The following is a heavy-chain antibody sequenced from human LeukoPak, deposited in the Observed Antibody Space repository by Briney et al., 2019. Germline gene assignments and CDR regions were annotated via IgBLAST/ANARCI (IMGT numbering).Heavy chain of an antibody. CDR2: INPNSGGT. V-gene: IGHV1-2*02. D-gene: IGHD5-12*01. CDR3: ARGIEAGYDY. CDR1: GYTFTGYY. Sequence: ASVKVSCTASGYTFTGYYMHWVRQAPGQGLEWMGWINPNSGGTNYAQKFQGRVTMTRDTSISTAYMELSSLGSEDTAVYFCARGIEAGYDYWGQGTLVTVSS. J-gene: IGHJ4*02.